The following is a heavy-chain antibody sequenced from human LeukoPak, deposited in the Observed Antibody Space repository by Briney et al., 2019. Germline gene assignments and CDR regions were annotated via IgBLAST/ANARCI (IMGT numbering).Heavy chain of an antibody. CDR3: ARGRWYY. CDR1: GGSISSYY. J-gene: IGHJ4*02. Sequence: SETLSLTCTVSGGSISSYYWSWIRQPPGKGLEWIGYIYYSGSTNYNPSLKSRVTISVDTSKNQFSLKLSSVTAADTAVYYCARGRWYYWGQGTLVTVSS. CDR2: IYYSGST. V-gene: IGHV4-59*01.